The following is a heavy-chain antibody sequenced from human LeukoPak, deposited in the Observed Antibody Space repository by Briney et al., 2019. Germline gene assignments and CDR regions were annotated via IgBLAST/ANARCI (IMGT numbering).Heavy chain of an antibody. CDR1: GFTFSSYA. D-gene: IGHD3-10*01. CDR2: ISYDGSNK. Sequence: TGGSLRLSCAASGFTFSSYAMSWVRQAPGKGLEWVAVISYDGSNKYYADSVKGRFTISRDNSKNTLYLQMNSLRAEDTAVYYCAKDLRRRYYFGSGSRGGTFDIWGQGTMVTVSS. V-gene: IGHV3-30*18. CDR3: AKDLRRRYYFGSGSRGGTFDI. J-gene: IGHJ3*02.